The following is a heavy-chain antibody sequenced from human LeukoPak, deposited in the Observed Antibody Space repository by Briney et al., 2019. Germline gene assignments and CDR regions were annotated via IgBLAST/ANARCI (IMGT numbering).Heavy chain of an antibody. D-gene: IGHD3-10*01. CDR2: IYYTGST. Sequence: PSETLSLTCAVYGGSFSGYYWSWIRQPPGKGLEWIGYIYYTGSTNYNPSLKSRVTTSVDTSKSQFSLKLSSVTAADTAVYYCARLISGVGYFDYWGQGTLVTVSS. CDR3: ARLISGVGYFDY. V-gene: IGHV4-59*08. CDR1: GGSFSGYY. J-gene: IGHJ4*02.